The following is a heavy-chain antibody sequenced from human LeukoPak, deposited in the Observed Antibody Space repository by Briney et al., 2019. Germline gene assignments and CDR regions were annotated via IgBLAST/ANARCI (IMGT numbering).Heavy chain of an antibody. J-gene: IGHJ3*02. CDR2: ISFDGTNK. D-gene: IGHD4-17*01. Sequence: GGSLRLSCAASGFTLSSYGMHWVRQAPGKGLEWVAVISFDGTNKYSADSVKGRFTISRDSSKNTLYLQMNSLRVEDTAVYYCAKHHDYGDYNRAFDIWGQGTMVTVSS. CDR1: GFTLSSYG. CDR3: AKHHDYGDYNRAFDI. V-gene: IGHV3-30*18.